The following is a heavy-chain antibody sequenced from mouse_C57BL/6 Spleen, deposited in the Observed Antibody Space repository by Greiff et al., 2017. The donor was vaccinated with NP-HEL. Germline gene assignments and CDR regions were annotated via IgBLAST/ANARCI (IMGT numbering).Heavy chain of an antibody. J-gene: IGHJ3*01. Sequence: EGQRVESGEGLVKPGGSLKLSCAASGFTFSSYAMSWVRQTPEKRLEWVAYISSGGDYIYYADTVKGRFTISRDNARNTLYLQMSSLKSEDTAMYYCTREGRSWFAYWGQGTLVTVSA. D-gene: IGHD3-3*01. CDR2: ISSGGDYI. CDR1: GFTFSSYA. CDR3: TREGRSWFAY. V-gene: IGHV5-9-1*02.